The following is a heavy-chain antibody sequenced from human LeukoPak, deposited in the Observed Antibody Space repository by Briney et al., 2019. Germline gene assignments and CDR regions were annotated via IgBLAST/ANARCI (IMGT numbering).Heavy chain of an antibody. D-gene: IGHD2-15*01. CDR1: GFIFGSYS. V-gene: IGHV3-48*01. CDR3: ARGGVQAGTPFYFDF. J-gene: IGHJ4*02. Sequence: PGGSLRLSCSASGFIFGSYSMNWVRQAPGKGLQWVSYISGSSTNVFYADSVKGRFTISRDNAENSLYLQMNSLRAEDTAVYYCARGGVQAGTPFYFDFWGQGALVTVSS. CDR2: ISGSSTNV.